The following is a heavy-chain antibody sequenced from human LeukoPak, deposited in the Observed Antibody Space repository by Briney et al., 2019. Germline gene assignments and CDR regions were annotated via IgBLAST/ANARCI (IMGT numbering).Heavy chain of an antibody. Sequence: SVKVSCKASGGTFSSYAISWVRQAPGQGLEWMGGIIPIFGTANYAQKFQGRVTITADESTSTAYMELSSLRSEDTAVYYCATVVVRGVINFDYWGQGTLVTVSS. CDR1: GGTFSSYA. CDR2: IIPIFGTA. J-gene: IGHJ4*02. V-gene: IGHV1-69*13. CDR3: ATVVVRGVINFDY. D-gene: IGHD3-10*01.